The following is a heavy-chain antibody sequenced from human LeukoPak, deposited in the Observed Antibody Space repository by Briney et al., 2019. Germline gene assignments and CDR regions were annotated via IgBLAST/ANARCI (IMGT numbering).Heavy chain of an antibody. D-gene: IGHD6-13*01. V-gene: IGHV1-2*02. CDR3: ARSFLTIAAASGDY. CDR1: GYTFTGYY. Sequence: ASVKVSCKASGYTFTGYYMHWVRQAPGQGLEWMGWINPNSGGTNYAQKFQGRVTMTRDTSISTAYMELSRLRSDDTAVYYCARSFLTIAAASGDYWGQGTLVTVSS. J-gene: IGHJ4*02. CDR2: INPNSGGT.